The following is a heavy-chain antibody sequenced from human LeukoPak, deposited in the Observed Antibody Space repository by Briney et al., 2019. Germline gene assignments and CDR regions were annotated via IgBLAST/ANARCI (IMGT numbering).Heavy chain of an antibody. J-gene: IGHJ4*02. CDR1: GFTFSSYW. CDR2: INSDGSST. CDR3: PRALRYFDY. D-gene: IGHD3-9*01. Sequence: GGSLRLSCAASGFTFSSYWMHWVRQAPGKGLVWVSLINSDGSSTSYAHSVKGRFTISRDNAKNTLYQQMNRLRAEDTSVYYSPRALRYFDYWGQGPLVPVSS. V-gene: IGHV3-74*01.